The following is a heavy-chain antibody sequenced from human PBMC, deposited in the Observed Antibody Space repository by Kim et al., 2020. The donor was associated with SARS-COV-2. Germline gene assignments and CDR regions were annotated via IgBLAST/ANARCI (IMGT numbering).Heavy chain of an antibody. CDR2: ISGSGDTT. CDR3: AKIQLWPYFDY. V-gene: IGHV3-23*01. D-gene: IGHD5-18*01. J-gene: IGHJ4*02. CDR1: GFIFSSNA. Sequence: GGSLRLSCVASGFIFSSNAMTWVRQAPGKGLEWVSTISGSGDTTYYADSVKGRFTISRDNSKNTLFLQMNSLRAEDTAVYYCAKIQLWPYFDYWGQGTPVTVSS.